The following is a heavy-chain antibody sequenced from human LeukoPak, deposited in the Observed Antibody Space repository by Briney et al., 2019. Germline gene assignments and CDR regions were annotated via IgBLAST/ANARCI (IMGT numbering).Heavy chain of an antibody. CDR2: IRYDGSNK. Sequence: GGSLRLSCAASGFTFSSYGMHWVRQAPGKGLEWVAFIRYDGSNKYYADSVKGRFTISRDNAKNSLYLQMNSLRAEDTAVYYCARDLTVAGMGVDYWGQGTLVTVSS. D-gene: IGHD6-19*01. V-gene: IGHV3-30*02. CDR1: GFTFSSYG. J-gene: IGHJ4*02. CDR3: ARDLTVAGMGVDY.